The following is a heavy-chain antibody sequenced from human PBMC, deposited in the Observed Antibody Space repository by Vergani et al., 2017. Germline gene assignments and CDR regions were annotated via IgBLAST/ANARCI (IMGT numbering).Heavy chain of an antibody. CDR3: ARDWSGSGLGDY. Sequence: QVQLVESGGGVVQPGRSLRLPCAASGFTFSSYRMHWVRQAPGKGLEWVAVIWYDGSNKYYADSVKGRFTISRDNSKNTLYLQMNSLRAEDTAVYYCARDWSGSGLGDYWGQGTLVTVSS. D-gene: IGHD3-3*01. CDR2: IWYDGSNK. CDR1: GFTFSSYR. V-gene: IGHV3-33*01. J-gene: IGHJ4*02.